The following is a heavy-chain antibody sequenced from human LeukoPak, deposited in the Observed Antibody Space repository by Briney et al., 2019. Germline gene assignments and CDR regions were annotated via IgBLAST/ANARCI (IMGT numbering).Heavy chain of an antibody. CDR3: ASHPYYDFWSGSPSRGYFDY. V-gene: IGHV4-59*08. Sequence: SETLSLTCTVSGGSIDGSINDYYWSWIRQSPGRGLEWIAYINYSGTTNYNPSLKSRVTISVDTSKNQFSLKLSSVTAADTAVYYCASHPYYDFWSGSPSRGYFDYWGQGTLVTVSS. CDR1: GGSIDGSINDYY. CDR2: INYSGTT. J-gene: IGHJ4*02. D-gene: IGHD3-3*01.